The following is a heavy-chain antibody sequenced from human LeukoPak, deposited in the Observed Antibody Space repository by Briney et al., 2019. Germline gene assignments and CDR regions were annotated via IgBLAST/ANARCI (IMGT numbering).Heavy chain of an antibody. D-gene: IGHD1-26*01. Sequence: ASVKVSCKASGYTFTSYYMHWVRQAPGQGLEWMGIINPSGGSTSYAQKFQGRVTMTRDTSTSTVYMELSSLRSEDTAVYYCARSIIVGAPRGWFDSWGQGTLVTVSS. CDR1: GYTFTSYY. CDR2: INPSGGST. J-gene: IGHJ5*01. V-gene: IGHV1-46*01. CDR3: ARSIIVGAPRGWFDS.